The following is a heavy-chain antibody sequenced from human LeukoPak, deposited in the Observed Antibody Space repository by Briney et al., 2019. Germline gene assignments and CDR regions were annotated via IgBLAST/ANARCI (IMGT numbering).Heavy chain of an antibody. CDR2: ISSSSSYI. Sequence: TGGSLRLSCAASGFTFSSYSMNWVRQAPGKGLEWVSPISSSSSYIYYADSVKGRFTISRDNAKNSLYLQMNSLRAEDTAVYYCAREMDYSIDYWGQGTLVTVSS. V-gene: IGHV3-21*01. J-gene: IGHJ4*02. CDR1: GFTFSSYS. CDR3: AREMDYSIDY. D-gene: IGHD4-11*01.